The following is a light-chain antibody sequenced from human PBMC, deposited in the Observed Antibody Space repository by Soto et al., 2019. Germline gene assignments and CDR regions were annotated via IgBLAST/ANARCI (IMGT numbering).Light chain of an antibody. CDR3: QQVNVYPST. J-gene: IGKJ4*01. CDR2: DAS. Sequence: IPVTQSPFSRSAAGGERKPRTSRASQGISSYLGWYQQKPGKAPNLLIYDASTLHSGVPSRFSGGGSGTDFTLTISSLQPEDFATYYCQQVNVYPSTFGGGTKVDIK. V-gene: IGKV1-9*01. CDR1: QGISSY.